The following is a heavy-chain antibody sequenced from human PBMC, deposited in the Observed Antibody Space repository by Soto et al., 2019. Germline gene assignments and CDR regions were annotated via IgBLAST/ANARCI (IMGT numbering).Heavy chain of an antibody. CDR3: ERFVIAADGRGWFDP. CDR1: GGSISSGGYY. J-gene: IGHJ5*02. V-gene: IGHV4-31*03. Sequence: SETLSLTCTVSGGSISSGGYYWSWIRQHPGKGLEWIGYIYYSGSTYYNPSLKSRVTISVDTSRNQFSLKLSSVTDADKAVYYCERFVIAADGRGWFDPWCQAILVTVS. CDR2: IYYSGST. D-gene: IGHD6-13*01.